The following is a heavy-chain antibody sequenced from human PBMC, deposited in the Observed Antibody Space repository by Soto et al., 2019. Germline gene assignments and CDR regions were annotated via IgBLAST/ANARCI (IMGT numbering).Heavy chain of an antibody. D-gene: IGHD5-12*01. CDR1: GGSISSYY. CDR3: ARGYRIYGEALLDY. Sequence: SETLSLTCTVSGGSISSYYWSWIRQPPGKGLEWLGYIYYSGSTNYNPSLKSRLTISVDTSKNQFSLKLSSVTAADTAVYYCARGYRIYGEALLDYWGQGTLVTVSS. V-gene: IGHV4-59*01. J-gene: IGHJ4*02. CDR2: IYYSGST.